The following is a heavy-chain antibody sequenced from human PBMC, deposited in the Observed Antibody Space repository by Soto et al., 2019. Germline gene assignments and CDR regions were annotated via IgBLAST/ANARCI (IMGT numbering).Heavy chain of an antibody. CDR3: ARALVGATTG. CDR1: GFTFSDFG. J-gene: IGHJ4*02. D-gene: IGHD1-26*01. Sequence: GGSLRLSCVVSGFTFSDFGMHWVRQSPGEGLAWVASISKDGLDRYYSESVKGRFTISRDDSKNTVFLQMNSLKAEDTAVYYCARALVGATTGWGQGILVTVSS. CDR2: ISKDGLDR. V-gene: IGHV3-30*19.